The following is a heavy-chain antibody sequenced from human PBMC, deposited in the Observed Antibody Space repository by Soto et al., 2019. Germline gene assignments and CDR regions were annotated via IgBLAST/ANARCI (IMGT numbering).Heavy chain of an antibody. Sequence: QVQLQESGPGLVKPSQTLSLTCTVSGGSISSGGYYWSWIRQHPGKGLEWIGYIYYSGSTYYNPSLKSRVTISVETSKNQFSLKLSSVTAADTAVYYCARDQGWVNYYYGMDVWGQGTTVTVSS. CDR3: ARDQGWVNYYYGMDV. J-gene: IGHJ6*02. CDR2: IYYSGST. CDR1: GGSISSGGYY. V-gene: IGHV4-31*03. D-gene: IGHD2-15*01.